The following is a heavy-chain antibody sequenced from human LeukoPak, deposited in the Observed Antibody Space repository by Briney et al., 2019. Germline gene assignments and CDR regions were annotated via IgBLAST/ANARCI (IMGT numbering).Heavy chain of an antibody. Sequence: GGSLRLSYAASGFTFSSYEMNWVRQAPGKGLEWVSYISSSGSTIYYADSVKGRFTISRDNAKNSLYLQMNSLRAEDTAVYYCARVSEYSSGWYLGSDYWGQGTLVTVSS. CDR3: ARVSEYSSGWYLGSDY. V-gene: IGHV3-48*03. CDR1: GFTFSSYE. J-gene: IGHJ4*02. D-gene: IGHD6-19*01. CDR2: ISSSGSTI.